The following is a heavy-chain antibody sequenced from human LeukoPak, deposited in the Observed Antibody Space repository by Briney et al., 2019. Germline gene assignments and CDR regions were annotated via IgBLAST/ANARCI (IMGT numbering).Heavy chain of an antibody. CDR2: ISWNSGSI. J-gene: IGHJ3*02. CDR3: AKDNDSSGLGRAFDI. Sequence: PGGSLRLSCAASGVIFDDYAMHWVRQAPGKGLEWVSSISWNSGSIGYADSVKGRFTISRDNAKSSLYLQMNSLRAEDTALYYCAKDNDSSGLGRAFDIWGRGTMVTVSS. V-gene: IGHV3-9*01. D-gene: IGHD3-22*01. CDR1: GVIFDDYA.